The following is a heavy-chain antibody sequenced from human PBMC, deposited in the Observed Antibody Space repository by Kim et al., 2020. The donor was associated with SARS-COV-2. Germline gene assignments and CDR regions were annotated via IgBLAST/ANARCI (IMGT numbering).Heavy chain of an antibody. J-gene: IGHJ3*01. CDR3: ARTRRVLRFLERYQTTAF. D-gene: IGHD3-3*01. Sequence: SETLSLTCAVYGGSFSGYYWSWIRQPPGKGLEWIGEINHSGSTNYNPSLKSRVTISVDTSKNQFSLKLSSVTAADTAVYYCARTRRVLRFLERYQTTAF. V-gene: IGHV4-34*01. CDR2: INHSGST. CDR1: GGSFSGYY.